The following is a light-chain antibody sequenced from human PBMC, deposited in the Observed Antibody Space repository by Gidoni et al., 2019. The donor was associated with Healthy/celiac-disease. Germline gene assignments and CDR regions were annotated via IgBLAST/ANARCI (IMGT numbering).Light chain of an antibody. CDR1: SSAVGSYNL. V-gene: IGLV2-23*02. CDR2: EVS. J-gene: IGLJ1*01. Sequence: QSALTQPASVSGSPGQSITISCTGTSSAVGSYNLVSWYQQHPGKAPKLMIYEVSKRPSGVSNRFSGSKSGNTASLTISGLQAEDEADYYCCSYAGSSTSPYVFGTGTKVTVL. CDR3: CSYAGSSTSPYV.